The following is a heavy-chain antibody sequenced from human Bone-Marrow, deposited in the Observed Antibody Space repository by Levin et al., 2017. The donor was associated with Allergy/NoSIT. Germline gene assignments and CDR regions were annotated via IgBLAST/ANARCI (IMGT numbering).Heavy chain of an antibody. V-gene: IGHV5-51*01. J-gene: IGHJ5*02. CDR1: GYTFSSHW. CDR2: IFPGDSDT. D-gene: IGHD5-12*01. CDR3: ARVDSGYDWLWWFNP. Sequence: HGESLKISCKGSGYTFSSHWIAWVRQVPGKGLEWMGIIFPGDSDTKYSPSFQGQVTISADNSINTAYLQWSSLKASDTAIYYCARVDSGYDWLWWFNPWGQGTRVTVSS.